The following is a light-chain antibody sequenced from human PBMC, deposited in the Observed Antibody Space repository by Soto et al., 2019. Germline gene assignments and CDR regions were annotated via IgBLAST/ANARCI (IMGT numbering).Light chain of an antibody. J-gene: IGKJ4*01. CDR3: QQATTFPLT. Sequence: DIQMTQSPSSVSAPAGDSGIITCRASQAFSNLLAWYQQKPGKAPKLLIYGASTLQGGVPSRFSGSESGTDFTLTISSVQPEDFATYYCQQATTFPLTFGGGTKVDIK. CDR1: QAFSNL. V-gene: IGKV1-12*01. CDR2: GAS.